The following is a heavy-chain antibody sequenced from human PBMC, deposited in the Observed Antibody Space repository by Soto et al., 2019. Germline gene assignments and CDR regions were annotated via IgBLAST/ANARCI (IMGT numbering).Heavy chain of an antibody. CDR1: GFTFSNYE. J-gene: IGHJ4*02. Sequence: GGSLRLSCAASGFTFSNYEMNWVRQTPGKGLERVSYISYTGSTICYADSVRGRFTISRDNSKNSLYLQMNSLRAEDTAVYYCARGLRIYYDRSGLHYWGQGTLVTVS. D-gene: IGHD3-22*01. CDR3: ARGLRIYYDRSGLHY. V-gene: IGHV3-48*03. CDR2: ISYTGSTI.